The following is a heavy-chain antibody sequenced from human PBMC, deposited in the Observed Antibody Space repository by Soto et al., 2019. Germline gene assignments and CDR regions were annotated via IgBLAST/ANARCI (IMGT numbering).Heavy chain of an antibody. V-gene: IGHV3-64*01. CDR3: ARALSGYDSSGG. CDR2: ISSNGGST. J-gene: IGHJ4*02. Sequence: GGSLRLSCAASGFTFSSYAMHWVRQAPGKGLEYVSAISSNGGSTYYANSVKGRFTISRDNSKNSLYLQMNSLRDEDTAVYYCARALSGYDSSGGWGQGTLVTVSS. CDR1: GFTFSSYA. D-gene: IGHD3-22*01.